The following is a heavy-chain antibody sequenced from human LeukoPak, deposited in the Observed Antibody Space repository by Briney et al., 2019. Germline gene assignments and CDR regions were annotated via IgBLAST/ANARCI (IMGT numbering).Heavy chain of an antibody. D-gene: IGHD5-18*01. Sequence: SETLSLTCTVSGGSLSSSSYDWGWIRQPPGKGREGIGSTYFSGSAYYNPSLESRVTMSVDTAKNQFSRKLSSVTAADTAVYYCARVWRLPSSNWYFDFWGRGTLVTVSS. CDR3: ARVWRLPSSNWYFDF. CDR2: TYFSGSA. V-gene: IGHV4-39*07. CDR1: GGSLSSSSYD. J-gene: IGHJ2*01.